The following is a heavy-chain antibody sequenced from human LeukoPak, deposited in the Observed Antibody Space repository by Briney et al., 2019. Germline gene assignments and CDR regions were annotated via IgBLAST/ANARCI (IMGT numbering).Heavy chain of an antibody. CDR1: GFTFSSYA. V-gene: IGHV3-23*01. Sequence: GGSLRLSCAASGFTFSSYAMSWVRQAPGKGLEWVSAISGSGGSTYYADSVKGRFTISRDNSKNTLYLQMNSLRAEDTAVYYCAKDTQPYYYDSSGTTDYWGQGTLVTVSS. CDR2: ISGSGGST. D-gene: IGHD3-22*01. CDR3: AKDTQPYYYDSSGTTDY. J-gene: IGHJ4*02.